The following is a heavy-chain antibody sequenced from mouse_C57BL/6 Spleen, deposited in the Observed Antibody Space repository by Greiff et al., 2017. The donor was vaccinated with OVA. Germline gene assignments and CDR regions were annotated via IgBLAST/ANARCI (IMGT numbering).Heavy chain of an antibody. Sequence: VQLQQSGPVLVKPGASVKMSCKASGYTFTDYYMNWVKQSHGKSLEWIGVINPYNGGTSYNQKVKGKATLTVDKSSSTAYMELNSLTSEDSAVYYCARRGYYAMDYWGQGTSVTVSS. V-gene: IGHV1-19*01. CDR1: GYTFTDYY. CDR2: INPYNGGT. J-gene: IGHJ4*01. CDR3: ARRGYYAMDY.